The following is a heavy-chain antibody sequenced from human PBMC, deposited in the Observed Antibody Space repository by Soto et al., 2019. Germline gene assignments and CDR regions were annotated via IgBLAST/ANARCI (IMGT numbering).Heavy chain of an antibody. J-gene: IGHJ4*01. CDR1: GFTFGDYA. CDR2: IRSKTYGGTT. CDR3: ARRTYLDD. V-gene: IGHV3-49*03. Sequence: PGGSLRLSCTTSGFTFGDYAMSWFRQAPGKGLEWIGYIRSKTYGGTTEYAASVKGRFTISRDDSKRVAHLQMNSLESEDTAVDDCARRTYLDDWGQGTMVTVSS.